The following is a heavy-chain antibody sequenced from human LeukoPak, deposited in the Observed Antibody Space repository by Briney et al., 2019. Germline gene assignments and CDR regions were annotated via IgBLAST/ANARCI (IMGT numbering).Heavy chain of an antibody. CDR2: IYYSGST. D-gene: IGHD3-10*01. J-gene: IGHJ5*02. V-gene: IGHV4-59*12. CDR3: ARDGYHMVRGVILSWFDP. Sequence: SETLSLTCTVSGGSISSYYWSWIRQPPGKGLEWIGYIYYSGSTNYNPSLKSRVTMSVDTSKNQFSLKLSSVTAADTAVYYCARDGYHMVRGVILSWFDPWGQGTLVTVSS. CDR1: GGSISSYY.